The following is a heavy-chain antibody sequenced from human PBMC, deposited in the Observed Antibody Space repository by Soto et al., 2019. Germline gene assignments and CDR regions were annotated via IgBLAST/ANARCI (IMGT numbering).Heavy chain of an antibody. Sequence: QVQLVQSGAEVKKPGSSVKVSCKASGGTFSSSAFSWVRQAPGQGLEWMGGIMPLFRTADYAQKFQGGVTFPGDEPTSTAYMGLSSRRPEDTGVYYGAGEKARQQIGGNYYYIMDAGAKEPRSPSP. D-gene: IGHD3-16*01. CDR3: AGEKARQQIGGNYYYIMDA. J-gene: IGHJ6*02. CDR1: GGTFSSSA. V-gene: IGHV1-69*12. CDR2: IMPLFRTA.